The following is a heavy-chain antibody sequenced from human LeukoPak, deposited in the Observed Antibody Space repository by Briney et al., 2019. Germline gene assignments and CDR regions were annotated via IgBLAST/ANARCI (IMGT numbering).Heavy chain of an antibody. CDR2: ISGSGDNT. CDR1: EFTFSNFA. D-gene: IGHD3-22*01. CDR3: AKDLLQTFFFDSSGYYSDAFGM. J-gene: IGHJ4*02. V-gene: IGHV3-23*01. Sequence: GGSLRLSCAASEFTFSNFAMSWVRQAPGKGLEWVSTISGSGDNTYYADSVKGRFTISRDNSKNTLSLHMNTLRAEDTAVYYCAKDLLQTFFFDSSGYYSDAFGMWGQGTLVTVSS.